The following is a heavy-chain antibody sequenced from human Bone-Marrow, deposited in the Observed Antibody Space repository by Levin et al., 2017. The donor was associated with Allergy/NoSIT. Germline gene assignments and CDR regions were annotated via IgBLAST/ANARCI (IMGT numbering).Heavy chain of an antibody. V-gene: IGHV3-13*01. D-gene: IGHD3-22*01. CDR3: ARLNFYDGSGYDY. J-gene: IGHJ4*02. CDR1: GFIFSSFD. CDR2: ISSDGKI. Sequence: ASVKVSCAASGFIFSSFDLHWVRQPTGKGLEWVSSISSDGKIYYADSVRGRFTISRENAKNSLYLQMNSLRAGDTAVYYCARLNFYDGSGYDYWGQGTLVTVSS.